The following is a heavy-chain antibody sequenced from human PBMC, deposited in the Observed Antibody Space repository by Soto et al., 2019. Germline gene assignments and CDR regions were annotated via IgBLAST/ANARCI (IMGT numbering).Heavy chain of an antibody. CDR3: ASSLLTPFDY. CDR2: INSDGSST. J-gene: IGHJ4*02. CDR1: GFTFNSYW. Sequence: EVQLVESGGGLVQPGGSLRLSCAASGFTFNSYWIHWVRQAPGKGLVWVSRINSDGSSTSYADSVRGRFTISRDNAKNTLYLQMNSLRAEDTAVYYCASSLLTPFDYWGQGTLVTVSS. D-gene: IGHD7-27*01. V-gene: IGHV3-74*01.